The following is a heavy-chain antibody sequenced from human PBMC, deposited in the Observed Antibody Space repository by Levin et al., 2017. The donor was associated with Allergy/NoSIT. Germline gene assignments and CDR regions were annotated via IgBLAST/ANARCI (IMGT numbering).Heavy chain of an antibody. V-gene: IGHV3-23*01. CDR3: ARVLSQVRYYWYGMDV. CDR1: GFPFSSYA. J-gene: IGHJ6*02. CDR2: ISDSGGDT. D-gene: IGHD2-8*01. Sequence: GESLKISCAASGFPFSSYAITWVRQAPGKGLESFSSISDSGGDTYYADSVKGRFTISRDNSKNTLYLQMDRLRAEDTAVYYCARVLSQVRYYWYGMDVWGRGTTVTVSS.